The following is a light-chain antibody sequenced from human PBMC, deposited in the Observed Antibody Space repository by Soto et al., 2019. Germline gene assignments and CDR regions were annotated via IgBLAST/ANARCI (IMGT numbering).Light chain of an antibody. CDR3: QSYDTLLSGYV. CDR1: SSNIGAGYD. J-gene: IGLJ1*01. Sequence: QSVLTQSPSVSGAPGQRVTLSCTGSSSNIGAGYDVHWYQQLPGAAPKLLIYDNNNRPSGVPDRFSGSKSGASASLAITGLQAEDEADYYCQSYDTLLSGYVFGPGTRSPS. V-gene: IGLV1-40*01. CDR2: DNN.